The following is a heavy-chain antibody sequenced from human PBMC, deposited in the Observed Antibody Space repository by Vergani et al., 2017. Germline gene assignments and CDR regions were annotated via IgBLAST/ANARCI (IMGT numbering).Heavy chain of an antibody. Sequence: EVQLVESGGGLIQPGGSLRLSCAASGFTVSSNYMSWVRQAPGKGLEWVANIKQDGSEKYYVDSVKGRFTIARDNAKNSLYLQMNSLRAEDTALYYCAKGLGGSSGGLDYWGQGTLVTVSS. J-gene: IGHJ4*02. CDR3: AKGLGGSSGGLDY. V-gene: IGHV3-7*03. CDR2: IKQDGSEK. D-gene: IGHD1-26*01. CDR1: GFTVSSNY.